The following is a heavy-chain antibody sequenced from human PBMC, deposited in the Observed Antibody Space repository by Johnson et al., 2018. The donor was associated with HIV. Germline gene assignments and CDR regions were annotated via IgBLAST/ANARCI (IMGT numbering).Heavy chain of an antibody. V-gene: IGHV3-30*04. J-gene: IGHJ3*02. CDR3: ARDLTRGYSPRGAFDI. CDR1: GFTFSSYV. Sequence: QVQLVESGGGVVQPGRSLRLSCAASGFTFSSYVMHWVRQAPGKGLEWVAVISYDGSNKYYADYVKGRFTISRDNSKNTLYLQMNSLRAEDTAVYYCARDLTRGYSPRGAFDIWGQGTMVTVSS. CDR2: ISYDGSNK. D-gene: IGHD5-18*01.